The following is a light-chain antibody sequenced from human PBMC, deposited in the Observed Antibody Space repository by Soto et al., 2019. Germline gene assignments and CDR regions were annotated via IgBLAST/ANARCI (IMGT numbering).Light chain of an antibody. J-gene: IGLJ3*02. CDR1: SSDVGSYNL. Sequence: ALTQPASVSGSPGQSITISCTGTSSDVGSYNLVSWYQQHPGKAPKLMIYEGSKRPSGVSNRFSGSKSGNTASLTISGLQAEDEADYYCCSYAGSSWVFGGGTKLTVL. CDR2: EGS. CDR3: CSYAGSSWV. V-gene: IGLV2-23*01.